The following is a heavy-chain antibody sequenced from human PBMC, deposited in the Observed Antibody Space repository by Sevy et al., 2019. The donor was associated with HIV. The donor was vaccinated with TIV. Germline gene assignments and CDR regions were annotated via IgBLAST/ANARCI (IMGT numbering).Heavy chain of an antibody. CDR3: TRGDDGTVFQNWFDP. Sequence: GGSLRLSCAASGFTFSSYAMFWVRQAPGKGLEWVAVISYDGRNKFYADSVKGRFTISRDNSKNTLYLQMNSLIAEDTAVYYCTRGDDGTVFQNWFDPWGQGTLVTVSS. CDR1: GFTFSSYA. CDR2: ISYDGRNK. J-gene: IGHJ5*02. V-gene: IGHV3-30*04. D-gene: IGHD4-17*01.